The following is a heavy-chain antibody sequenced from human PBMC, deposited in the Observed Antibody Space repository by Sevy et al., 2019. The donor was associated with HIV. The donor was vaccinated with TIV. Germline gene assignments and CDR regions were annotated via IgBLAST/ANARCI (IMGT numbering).Heavy chain of an antibody. CDR1: GFTFSDAW. D-gene: IGHD6-13*01. J-gene: IGHJ5*02. V-gene: IGHV3-15*01. CDR2: IKSKSDGGTV. CDR3: ITYPRITTTGTGGFDP. Sequence: GGSLRFSCAASGFTFSDAWMGWVRQAAGKGLECVGRIKSKSDGGTVEHAAPVKGRFTISRDDSKDTLYLQMNSLKTEDTAVYFCITYPRITTTGTGGFDPWGQGTLVTVSS.